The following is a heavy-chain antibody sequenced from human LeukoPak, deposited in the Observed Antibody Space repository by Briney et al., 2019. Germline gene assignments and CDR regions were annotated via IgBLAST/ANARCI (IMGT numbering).Heavy chain of an antibody. J-gene: IGHJ4*02. CDR3: ASSPDY. CDR1: GFTFTNPG. CDR2: ISYDGSNK. Sequence: GTSLRLSCAASGFTFTNPGMHWVRQAPGKGLEWVAVISYDGSNKYYADSVKGRFTISRDNSKNTLYLQMNSLRAEDTAVYYCASSPDYWGQGTLVTVSS. V-gene: IGHV3-30*03.